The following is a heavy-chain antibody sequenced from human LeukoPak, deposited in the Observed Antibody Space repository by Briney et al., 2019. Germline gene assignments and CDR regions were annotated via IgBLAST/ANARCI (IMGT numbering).Heavy chain of an antibody. Sequence: TVSLTCTVSGGSINNYYWSWIRQPPGKALEWLALIYWNDDKRYSPSLKSRLTITKDTSKNQVVLTMTNMDPVDTAIYYRQNTGYDILTGYLNYFDYWGQGTLVTVSS. D-gene: IGHD3-9*01. CDR1: GGSINNYYW. CDR3: QNTGYDILTGYLNYFDY. CDR2: IYWNDDK. J-gene: IGHJ4*02. V-gene: IGHV2-5*01.